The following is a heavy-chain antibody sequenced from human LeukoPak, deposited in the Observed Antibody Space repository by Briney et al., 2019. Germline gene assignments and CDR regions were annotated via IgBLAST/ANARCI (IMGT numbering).Heavy chain of an antibody. CDR2: ISHYGTGT. CDR1: GFTSSTYV. D-gene: IGHD3-16*01. Sequence: GGSLTLSCAAPGFTSSTYVMHWGRQAPGKGLMWVSRISHYGTGTSYAVSVQDRFTDSRENAKNTLYLQMNSLRADDTAVHYCARDVNMLFFDVWGRGTLVTVSS. CDR3: ARDVNMLFFDV. J-gene: IGHJ2*01. V-gene: IGHV3-74*01.